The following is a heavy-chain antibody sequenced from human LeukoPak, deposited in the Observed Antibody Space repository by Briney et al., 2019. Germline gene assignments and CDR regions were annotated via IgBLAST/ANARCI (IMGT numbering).Heavy chain of an antibody. CDR3: ARGVVPPDALAPYYYYGMDV. CDR1: GFTFSDYA. J-gene: IGHJ6*02. CDR2: ISGTGGSA. D-gene: IGHD2-2*01. V-gene: IGHV3-23*01. Sequence: GGSLRLSCAASGFTFSDYAMSWVRQAPGKGLEWVSTISGTGGSAYYADSVKGRFTISRDNSNNTVYLQMNSLRAEDTAVYYCARGVVPPDALAPYYYYGMDVWGQGTTVSVSS.